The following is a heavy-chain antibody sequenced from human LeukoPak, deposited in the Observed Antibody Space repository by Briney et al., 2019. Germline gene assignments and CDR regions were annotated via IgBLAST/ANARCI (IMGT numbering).Heavy chain of an antibody. CDR3: ARIRVATTGRFDALNL. CDR2: IKYDGSEK. CDR1: GFTFSNYW. D-gene: IGHD5-12*01. J-gene: IGHJ3*01. V-gene: IGHV3-7*01. Sequence: TGGSLRLSCAASGFTFSNYWMTWFRQTPGKDLEWVGNIKYDGSEKYYADSVKGRFTISRDNAKNSLFLQMNSLRFEGTALYYCARIRVATTGRFDALNLWGQGTLVTISS.